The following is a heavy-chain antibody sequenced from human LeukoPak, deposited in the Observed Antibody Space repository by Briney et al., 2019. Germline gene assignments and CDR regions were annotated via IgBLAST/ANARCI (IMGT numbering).Heavy chain of an antibody. Sequence: GGSLRLSCAASGFTFSSYEMNWVRQAPGKGLEWVSVISGTGGRIYYADSVKGRFTISRDNSKNTLYLQMNSLRAEDTAVYYCAKDNRYCSGGSCYGNDAFDIWGQGTMVTVSS. V-gene: IGHV3-23*01. J-gene: IGHJ3*02. D-gene: IGHD2-15*01. CDR3: AKDNRYCSGGSCYGNDAFDI. CDR2: ISGTGGRI. CDR1: GFTFSSYE.